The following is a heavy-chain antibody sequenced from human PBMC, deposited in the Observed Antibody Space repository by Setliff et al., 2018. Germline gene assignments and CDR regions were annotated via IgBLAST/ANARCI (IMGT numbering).Heavy chain of an antibody. V-gene: IGHV3-64*01. CDR1: GFAFDSYA. Sequence: GGSLRLSCAASGFAFDSYAMHWVRQAPGKGLEFVASITSDGGSSYYANPVKGRFVISRDNSKNTLSLHMDSLRADDMALYYCARVSEYSNYRDFWGQGSLVTVSS. J-gene: IGHJ4*02. CDR2: ITSDGGSS. D-gene: IGHD6-6*01. CDR3: ARVSEYSNYRDF.